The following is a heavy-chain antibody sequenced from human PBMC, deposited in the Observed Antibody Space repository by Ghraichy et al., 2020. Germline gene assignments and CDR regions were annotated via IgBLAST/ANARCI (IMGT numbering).Heavy chain of an antibody. V-gene: IGHV4-59*01. D-gene: IGHD2-15*01. CDR2: NYYSGST. J-gene: IGHJ3*02. CDR3: ARVEGYLRAFDI. Sequence: SETLSLTCTVSGGSISSNYWSWIRQPQGKGLEWIGYNYYSGSTNYNPSLKSRVTISVDTSKNQFSLKLSSVTAADTAVYYCARVEGYLRAFDIWGQGTMVSVA. CDR1: GGSISSNY.